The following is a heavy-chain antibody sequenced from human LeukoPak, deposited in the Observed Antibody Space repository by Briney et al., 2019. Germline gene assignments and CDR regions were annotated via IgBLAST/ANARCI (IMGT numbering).Heavy chain of an antibody. CDR2: IIPIFGTA. J-gene: IGHJ6*02. CDR1: GGTFSSYA. Sequence: EASVKVSCKASGGTFSSYAISWVRQAPGQGLEWMGGIIPIFGTANYAQKFQGRVTITADESTSTAYMELSSLRSEDTAVYYCARGLTTTVVSAYYGMDVWGQGTTVTVSS. V-gene: IGHV1-69*13. CDR3: ARGLTTTVVSAYYGMDV. D-gene: IGHD4-23*01.